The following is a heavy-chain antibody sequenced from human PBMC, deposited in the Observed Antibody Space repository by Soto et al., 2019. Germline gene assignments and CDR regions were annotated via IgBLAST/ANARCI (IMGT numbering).Heavy chain of an antibody. V-gene: IGHV1-69*01. CDR1: GGTFSSYA. CDR2: IIPIFGKA. Sequence: QVQLVQSGAEVKKPGSSVKVSCKASGGTFSSYAISWVRQAPGQGLELMGGIIPIFGKANYAQKIQGRVKITADESTSTAYMELSSLRSEDTAVYYCAGAGDYYGSGSPFDYWGQGTLVNVSS. J-gene: IGHJ4*02. D-gene: IGHD3-10*01. CDR3: AGAGDYYGSGSPFDY.